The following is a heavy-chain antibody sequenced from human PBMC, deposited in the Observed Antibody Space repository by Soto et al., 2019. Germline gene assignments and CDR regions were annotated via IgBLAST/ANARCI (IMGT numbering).Heavy chain of an antibody. V-gene: IGHV2-5*02. Sequence: QITLKESGPTLVKPTQTLTLTCTFSGFSLSTSGVGVGWIRQPPGKALEWLALMYWDDDKRYSPTLKSRLTTTKDTSKNQVVLTMTNMDPVDTAIYYCAHSGGLTSGRDGAFDIWGQGTMVTVSS. CDR2: MYWDDDK. J-gene: IGHJ3*02. D-gene: IGHD3-16*01. CDR3: AHSGGLTSGRDGAFDI. CDR1: GFSLSTSGVG.